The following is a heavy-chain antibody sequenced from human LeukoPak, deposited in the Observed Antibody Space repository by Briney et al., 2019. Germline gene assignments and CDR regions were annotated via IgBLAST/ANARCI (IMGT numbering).Heavy chain of an antibody. D-gene: IGHD1-1*01. CDR1: GFTFSSYW. CDR3: ARSPRYNWNDVSAFDI. J-gene: IGHJ3*02. CDR2: IKQDGSEK. Sequence: GGSLRLSCAXSGFTFSSYWMSWVRQAPGKGLEWVANIKQDGSEKYYVDSVKGRFTISRDNAKNSLYLQVNSLRAEDTAVYYCARSPRYNWNDVSAFDIWGQGTMVTVSS. V-gene: IGHV3-7*01.